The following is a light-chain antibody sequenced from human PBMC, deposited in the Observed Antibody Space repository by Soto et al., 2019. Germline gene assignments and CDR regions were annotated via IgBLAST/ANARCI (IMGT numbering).Light chain of an antibody. CDR1: QSVNSN. J-gene: IGKJ2*01. V-gene: IGKV3-15*01. CDR3: QQDKNWPPVT. CDR2: GAS. Sequence: EIVMTQSPATLSVSPGERATLSCRASQSVNSNLVWYQQKPGQAPWLLIYGASTRATVIPARSSGSGSGTDFPLTISRLQSKDFAVYYCQQDKNWPPVTFGQGTKLEIK.